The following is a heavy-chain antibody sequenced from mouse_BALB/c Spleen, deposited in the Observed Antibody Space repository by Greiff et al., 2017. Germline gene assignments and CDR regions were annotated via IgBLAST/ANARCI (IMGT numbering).Heavy chain of an antibody. CDR2: ISYDGSN. V-gene: IGHV3-6*02. J-gene: IGHJ3*01. Sequence: EVQVVESGPGLVKPSQSLSLTCSVTGYSITSGYYWNWIRQFPGNKLEWMGYISYDGSNNYNPSLKNRISITRDTSKNQFFLKLNSVTTEDTATYYCASLYGAWFAYWGQGTLVTVSA. D-gene: IGHD2-10*02. CDR1: GYSITSGYY. CDR3: ASLYGAWFAY.